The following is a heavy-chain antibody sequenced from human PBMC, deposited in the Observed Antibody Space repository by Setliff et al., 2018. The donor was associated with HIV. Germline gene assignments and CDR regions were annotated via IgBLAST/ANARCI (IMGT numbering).Heavy chain of an antibody. D-gene: IGHD3-22*01. J-gene: IGHJ6*02. Sequence: GASVKVSCKASGYTLTSYDISWVRQAPGQGLEWMGWISAYNGNTNYAQKLQGRVTMTTDTSTSTAYMELRSLRSDDTAVYYCAREIGDYYDSSGYYPPTDYYYGMDVWGQGTTVTVSS. V-gene: IGHV1-18*01. CDR3: AREIGDYYDSSGYYPPTDYYYGMDV. CDR1: GYTLTSYD. CDR2: ISAYNGNT.